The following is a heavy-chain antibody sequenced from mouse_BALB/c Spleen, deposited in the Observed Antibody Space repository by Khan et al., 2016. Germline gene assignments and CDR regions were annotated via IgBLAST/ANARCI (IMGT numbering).Heavy chain of an antibody. CDR3: ASRGWFSMDY. J-gene: IGHJ4*01. D-gene: IGHD2-3*01. CDR1: GYTFTSYW. CDR2: IDPSDSYT. Sequence: QVQLQQPGAELVKPGASVKLSCKASGYTFTSYWMHWVKQRPGQGLEWIGEIDPSDSYTNYNQKLKGKATLTVDKSSSTAYMQLSSLTSEDSAVYYWASRGWFSMDYWGQGTSVTVSA. V-gene: IGHV1-69*02.